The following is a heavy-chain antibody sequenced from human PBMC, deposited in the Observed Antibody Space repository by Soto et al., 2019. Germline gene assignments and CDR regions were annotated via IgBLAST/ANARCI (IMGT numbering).Heavy chain of an antibody. CDR3: ARVNLYYYGMDV. CDR2: IGTAGDT. V-gene: IGHV3-13*01. CDR1: GFTFSSYD. Sequence: GGSLRLSCAASGFTFSSYDMHWVRQATGKGLEWVSAIGTAGDTYCPGSVKGRFTISRENAKNSLYLQMNSLRAGDTAVYYCARVNLYYYGMDVWGQGTTVTVSS. D-gene: IGHD1-20*01. J-gene: IGHJ6*02.